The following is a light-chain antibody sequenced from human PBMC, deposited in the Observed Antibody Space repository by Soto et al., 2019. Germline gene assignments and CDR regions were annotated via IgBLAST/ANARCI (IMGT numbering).Light chain of an antibody. V-gene: IGKV1-12*01. J-gene: IGKJ4*01. CDR3: QQAIHFPLA. Sequence: DIQMTQSPSSVSASVGDSVTITCRASQGIDNWLAWYQQKPGMVPKLLISAASNLQSGVPTRFSGSGSGTDFTLTINSLQPEDFATYFCQQAIHFPLAFGGGTKVEI. CDR1: QGIDNW. CDR2: AAS.